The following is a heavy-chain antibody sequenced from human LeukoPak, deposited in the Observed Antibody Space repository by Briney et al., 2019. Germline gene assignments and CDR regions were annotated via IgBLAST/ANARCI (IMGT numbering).Heavy chain of an antibody. V-gene: IGHV4-39*01. CDR2: LYYSGST. CDR1: GGSISNYY. Sequence: SETLSLTCSVSGGSISNYYWGWIRQPPGKGLEWIGSLYYSGSTYYNPSLKSRVTISVDTSKNQFSLKLSSVTAADTAVYCRARAGYYYDSKRKFDPWGQGTLVTVSS. J-gene: IGHJ5*02. D-gene: IGHD3-22*01. CDR3: ARAGYYYDSKRKFDP.